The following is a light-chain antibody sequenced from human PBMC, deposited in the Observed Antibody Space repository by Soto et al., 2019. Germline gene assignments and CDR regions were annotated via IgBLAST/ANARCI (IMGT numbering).Light chain of an antibody. CDR1: GSNIGSNY. Sequence: QPVLTQPPSASGTPGQKVSISCSGSGSNIGSNYVYWYQQLPGTAPKLLIYKNNQRPSGVPDRFSGSKSDTSASLAISGLRSEDEADYYCVAWDDSLSGHLFGTGTKLTVL. V-gene: IGLV1-47*01. J-gene: IGLJ1*01. CDR2: KNN. CDR3: VAWDDSLSGHL.